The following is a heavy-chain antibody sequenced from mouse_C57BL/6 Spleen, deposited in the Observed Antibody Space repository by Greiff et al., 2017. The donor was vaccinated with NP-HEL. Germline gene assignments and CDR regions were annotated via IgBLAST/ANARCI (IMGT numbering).Heavy chain of an antibody. CDR1: GFTFSDYG. D-gene: IGHD1-1*01. CDR2: ISSGSSTI. CDR3: ANYYCGSSYGWYFDV. Sequence: EVQGVESGGGLVKPGGSLKLSCAASGFTFSDYGMHWVRQAPEKGLEWVAYISSGSSTIYYADTVKGRFTISRDNAKNTLFLQMTSLRSEDTAMYYCANYYCGSSYGWYFDVWGTGTTVTVSS. V-gene: IGHV5-17*01. J-gene: IGHJ1*03.